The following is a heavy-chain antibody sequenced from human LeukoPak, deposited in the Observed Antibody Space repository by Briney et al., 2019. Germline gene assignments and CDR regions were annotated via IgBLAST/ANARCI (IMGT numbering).Heavy chain of an antibody. J-gene: IGHJ1*01. D-gene: IGHD5-18*01. CDR3: AIQLWLARGKARDFQH. V-gene: IGHV3-30*03. CDR1: GFTFSNYV. Sequence: GSLRLSCSGSGFTFSNYVMSWVRQAPGKGLEWVAVISYDGSNKYYADSVKGRFTISRDNSKNTLYLQMNSLRAEDTAVYYCAIQLWLARGKARDFQHWGQGTLVTVSS. CDR2: ISYDGSNK.